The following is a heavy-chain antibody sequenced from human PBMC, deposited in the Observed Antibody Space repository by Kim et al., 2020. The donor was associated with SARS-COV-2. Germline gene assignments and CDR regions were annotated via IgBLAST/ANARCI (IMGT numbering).Heavy chain of an antibody. Sequence: SETLSLTCTVSGGSISSYYWSWIRQPPGKGLEWIGYIYYSGSTNYNPSLKSRVTISVDTSKNQFSLKLSSVTAADTAVYYCGREYCTNGVCHFDYWGQGTLVTVSS. CDR3: GREYCTNGVCHFDY. V-gene: IGHV4-59*01. D-gene: IGHD2-8*01. CDR2: IYYSGST. J-gene: IGHJ4*02. CDR1: GGSISSYY.